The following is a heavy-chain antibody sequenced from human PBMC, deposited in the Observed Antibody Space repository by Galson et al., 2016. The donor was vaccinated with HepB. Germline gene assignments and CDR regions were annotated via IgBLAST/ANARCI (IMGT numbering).Heavy chain of an antibody. CDR1: GASFSAYY. Sequence: SETLSLTCNVSGASFSAYYWTWIRQAPGKGLQWIGEMNQGGITNYNPSLKRRVTISLDTSKKQFSLNLTSLTAADTAVYYCARGRVHSYGYSFRWFDSWGQGTLVSVSS. CDR3: ARGRVHSYGYSFRWFDS. CDR2: MNQGGIT. J-gene: IGHJ5*01. D-gene: IGHD5-18*01. V-gene: IGHV4-34*01.